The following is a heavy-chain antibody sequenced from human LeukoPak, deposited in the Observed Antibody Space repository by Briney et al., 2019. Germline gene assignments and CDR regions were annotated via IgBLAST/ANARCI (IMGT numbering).Heavy chain of an antibody. D-gene: IGHD6-13*01. CDR1: GFTFSSYS. Sequence: GGSLRLSCAASGFTFSSYSMNWVRQAPGKGLEWVSSISSSSYIYYADSVKGRFTISRDNAKNSLYLQMNSLRAEDTAVYYCARVGSSSWYGGEYFQHWGQGTLVTVSS. CDR3: ARVGSSSWYGGEYFQH. J-gene: IGHJ1*01. CDR2: ISSSSYI. V-gene: IGHV3-21*01.